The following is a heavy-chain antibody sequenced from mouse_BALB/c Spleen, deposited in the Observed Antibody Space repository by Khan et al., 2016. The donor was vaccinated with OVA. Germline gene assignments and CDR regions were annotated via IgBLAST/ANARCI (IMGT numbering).Heavy chain of an antibody. J-gene: IGHJ3*01. V-gene: IGHV2-9*02. Sequence: QVQLKESGPGLVAPSQSLSITCTVSGFSLSNYGIHWVRQPPGKGLEWLGVIWTGGITNYNSALMSRLIISKDNSKSQVFLKMNRLQTDETAIYYDARSFDYDVGGFAYWGQGTLVTVST. CDR2: IWTGGIT. CDR3: ARSFDYDVGGFAY. D-gene: IGHD2-4*01. CDR1: GFSLSNYG.